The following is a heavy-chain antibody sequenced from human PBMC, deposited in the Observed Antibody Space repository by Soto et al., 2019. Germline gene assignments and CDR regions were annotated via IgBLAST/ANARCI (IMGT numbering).Heavy chain of an antibody. V-gene: IGHV4-39*01. J-gene: IGHJ5*01. D-gene: IGHD2-21*02. Sequence: SETLSLTCTVSGGSITSGSFYWGWVRHSPGKGLEWIGSIYYSGSVFYNPSLESRVTISADVSRDQLSLKLTSVTAADTAVYYCARHGTALTAVNWFVSWGHGTLVTVSS. CDR1: GGSITSGSFY. CDR3: ARHGTALTAVNWFVS. CDR2: IYYSGSV.